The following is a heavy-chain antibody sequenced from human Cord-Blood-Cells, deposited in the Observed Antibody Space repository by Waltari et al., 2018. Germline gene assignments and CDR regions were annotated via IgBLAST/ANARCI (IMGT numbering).Heavy chain of an antibody. Sequence: QVQLVQSGAEVKKPGASVKVSCKASGYTFTGYYMHWVRKPPGQGLAWMGWINPNSGGTNYAQKFQGRVTMTRDTSISTAYMELSRLRSDDTAVYYCARGGLIVVVPAAIRYYYYYMDVWGKGTTVTVSS. CDR1: GYTFTGYY. CDR2: INPNSGGT. J-gene: IGHJ6*03. V-gene: IGHV1-2*02. CDR3: ARGGLIVVVPAAIRYYYYYMDV. D-gene: IGHD2-2*02.